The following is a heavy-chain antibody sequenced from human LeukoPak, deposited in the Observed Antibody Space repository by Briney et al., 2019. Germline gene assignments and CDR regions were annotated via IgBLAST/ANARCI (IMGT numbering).Heavy chain of an antibody. Sequence: PGGSLRLSCAASGFTFSSYSMNWVRQASGKGLEWVSSISSSSSYIYYADSVKGRFTISRDNAKNSLYLQMNSLRAEDTAVYYCARVVRITIFGVVTSDYFDYWGQGTLVTVSS. J-gene: IGHJ4*02. CDR2: ISSSSSYI. CDR1: GFTFSSYS. V-gene: IGHV3-21*01. CDR3: ARVVRITIFGVVTSDYFDY. D-gene: IGHD3-3*01.